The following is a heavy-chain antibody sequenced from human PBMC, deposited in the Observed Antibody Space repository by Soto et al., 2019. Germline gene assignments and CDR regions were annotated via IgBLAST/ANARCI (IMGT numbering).Heavy chain of an antibody. CDR1: GFTFSGCG. CDR3: ARDVYERRDGYSWGDSYYAMDV. Sequence: QVQLVESGGGVVQPGGSLRLSCAASGFTFSGCGMHWVRQAPGKGLEWVAVASHDGSNKDYADSVKGRFTTSRDNSKTTLYLQMNSLRPEDAAVYYCARDVYERRDGYSWGDSYYAMDVWGQGTAVTVSS. V-gene: IGHV3-30*03. CDR2: ASHDGSNK. J-gene: IGHJ6*02. D-gene: IGHD1-1*01.